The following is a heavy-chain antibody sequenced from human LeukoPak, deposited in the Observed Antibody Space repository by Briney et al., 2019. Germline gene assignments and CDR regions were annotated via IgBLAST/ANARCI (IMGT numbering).Heavy chain of an antibody. CDR2: INQGGGDK. CDR3: TRNRSRAEDD. D-gene: IGHD3-16*02. J-gene: IGHJ4*02. V-gene: IGHV3-7*02. CDR1: GFTFSGHW. Sequence: GGSLRLSCAASGFTFSGHWMSWVRQAPGKGLEWVANINQGGGDKYYADTVKGRFTISRDNANNLLYLQMNSVRGEDTAVYYCTRNRSRAEDDWGQGTLVTVSS.